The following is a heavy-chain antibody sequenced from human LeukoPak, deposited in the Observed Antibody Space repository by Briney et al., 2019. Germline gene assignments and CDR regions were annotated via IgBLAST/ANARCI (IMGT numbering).Heavy chain of an antibody. D-gene: IGHD2-2*01. CDR3: ARVRCSSNSCFPDY. J-gene: IGHJ4*02. CDR2: IKQDGSDK. Sequence: ETLSLTCTVSGGSISSGGYYWSWIRQHPGKGLEWVANIKQDGSDKYYVDSVKGRFTISRDNAKNSLFLQMNSLRAEDTAVYYCARVRCSSNSCFPDYWGQGTLVTVSS. CDR1: GGSISSGGYY. V-gene: IGHV3-7*01.